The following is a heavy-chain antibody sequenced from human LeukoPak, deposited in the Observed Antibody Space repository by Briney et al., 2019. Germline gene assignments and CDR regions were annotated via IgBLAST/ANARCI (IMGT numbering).Heavy chain of an antibody. V-gene: IGHV3-48*01. Sequence: PGGSLRLSCAASGFTFSSYSMNWVRQAPGKGLEWVSYISSSSTIYYADSVKGRFTISRDNAKNSLYLQMNSLRAEDTAVYYCARDGPVSYCSSTSCYWGIFDYWGQGTLVTVSS. CDR3: ARDGPVSYCSSTSCYWGIFDY. CDR1: GFTFSSYS. CDR2: ISSSSTI. D-gene: IGHD2-2*01. J-gene: IGHJ4*02.